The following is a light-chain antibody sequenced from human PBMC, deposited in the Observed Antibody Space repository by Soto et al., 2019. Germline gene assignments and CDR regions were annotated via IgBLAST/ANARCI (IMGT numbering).Light chain of an antibody. CDR3: CSSAPERTYV. CDR1: SSDVGAYNS. J-gene: IGLJ1*01. Sequence: HSVLAQPASLSVSPGQSVTISCTGSSSDVGAYNSVSWYQQHPDKAPQLMIYKGTQRPSGVSNRFSGSTSGNAASLTISGLQAGDEADYFCCSSAPERTYVLGTGTKVTVL. CDR2: KGT. V-gene: IGLV2-23*01.